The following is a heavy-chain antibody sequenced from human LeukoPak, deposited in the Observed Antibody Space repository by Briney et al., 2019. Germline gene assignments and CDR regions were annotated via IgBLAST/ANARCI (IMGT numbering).Heavy chain of an antibody. CDR1: GLTFSSYD. J-gene: IGHJ3*02. D-gene: IGHD1-1*01. CDR2: IGATGDT. Sequence: PGGSLRLSCAASGLTFSSYDMHWVRQAAGKGLEWVSSIGATGDTYYTDSVKGRFTISRENAKKSLYLQVSSLRVEDTAVYFCVLGACWNDDKNASHIWGPGTMVTVSS. CDR3: VLGACWNDDKNASHI. V-gene: IGHV3-13*01.